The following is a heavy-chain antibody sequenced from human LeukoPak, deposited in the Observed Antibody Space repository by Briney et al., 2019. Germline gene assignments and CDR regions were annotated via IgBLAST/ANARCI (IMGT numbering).Heavy chain of an antibody. V-gene: IGHV3-11*05. D-gene: IGHD3-10*01. CDR3: ARGHLWFGELW. J-gene: IGHJ4*02. CDR2: ISSSSSYT. CDR1: GFTFSDYY. Sequence: GGSLRLSCAASGFTFSDYYMSWIRQAPGKGLEWVSYISSSSSYTNYADSVKGRFTIPRDNAKNSLYLQMNSLRAEDTAVYYCARGHLWFGELWWGQGTLVTVSS.